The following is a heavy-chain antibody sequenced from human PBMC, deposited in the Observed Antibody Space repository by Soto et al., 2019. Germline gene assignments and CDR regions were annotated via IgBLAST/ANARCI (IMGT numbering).Heavy chain of an antibody. Sequence: AQLVESGGGVVQPGGSLRLSCAASGFTFSNYEMHWVRQAPGKGLDSVSGISNNGAHTDYAKSVKGRFTISRDNSENTLYLQMGSLRAEDMALYYCARRGYGSRWPNVYMDVWGKGTTVTVSS. CDR2: ISNNGAHT. CDR3: ARRGYGSRWPNVYMDV. D-gene: IGHD6-13*01. CDR1: GFTFSNYE. V-gene: IGHV3-64*01. J-gene: IGHJ6*03.